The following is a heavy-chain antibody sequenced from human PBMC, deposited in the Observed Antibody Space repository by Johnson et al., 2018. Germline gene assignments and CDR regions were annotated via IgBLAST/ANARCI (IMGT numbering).Heavy chain of an antibody. CDR3: ARDGYYYDSSGYTPG. Sequence: QVRLGQSGGGVVEPGRSMRLWCAASGFTFSSYGMHWVRQAPGQGQEGVADIWYDGSNKYYADSVKGRFPLARDHSKNTLYLQMNSLRAEDTAVYYCARDGYYYDSSGYTPGWGQGTMVTVSS. CDR2: IWYDGSNK. D-gene: IGHD3-22*01. CDR1: GFTFSSYG. V-gene: IGHV3-33*01. J-gene: IGHJ3*01.